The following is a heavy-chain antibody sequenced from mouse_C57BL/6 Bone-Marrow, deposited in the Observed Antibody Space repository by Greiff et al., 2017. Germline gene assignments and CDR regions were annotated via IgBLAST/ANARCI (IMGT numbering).Heavy chain of an antibody. CDR3: TTRSSGFPGFAY. J-gene: IGHJ3*01. Sequence: VQLQQSGAELVRPGASVKLSCTASGFNIKDDYMHWVKQRPEQGLEWIGWIDPENGDTEYASKFQGKATITADPSSTTAYLQLSSLTSEDTAVYYCTTRSSGFPGFAYWGQGTLVTVSA. V-gene: IGHV14-4*01. CDR1: GFNIKDDY. CDR2: IDPENGDT. D-gene: IGHD3-2*02.